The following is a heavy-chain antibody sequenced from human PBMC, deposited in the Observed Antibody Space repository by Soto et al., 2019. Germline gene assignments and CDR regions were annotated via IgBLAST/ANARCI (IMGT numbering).Heavy chain of an antibody. CDR3: ARGHEQWLVGINWFDP. CDR1: GGPISSYY. CDR2: IYYSGST. D-gene: IGHD6-19*01. V-gene: IGHV4-59*01. Sequence: SETLSLTCTVSGGPISSYYWSWIRQPPGKGLEWIGYIYYSGSTNYNPSLKSRVTISVDTSKNQFSLKLSSVTAADTAVYYCARGHEQWLVGINWFDPWGQGTLVTVSS. J-gene: IGHJ5*02.